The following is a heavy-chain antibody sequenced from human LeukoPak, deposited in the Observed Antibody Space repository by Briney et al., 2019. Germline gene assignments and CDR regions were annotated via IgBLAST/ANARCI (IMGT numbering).Heavy chain of an antibody. Sequence: GGSLRLSCTPSGVTFSSYLMHCVPHAPGKGLVCVSRINSDGGSTSYADSVKGRFTISRDNAKNTLYLQMNSLRAEDTAVYYCARRIQGVAPSSFDYWGQGTLVTVSS. J-gene: IGHJ4*02. CDR1: GVTFSSYL. V-gene: IGHV3-74*01. CDR2: INSDGGST. CDR3: ARRIQGVAPSSFDY. D-gene: IGHD2-15*01.